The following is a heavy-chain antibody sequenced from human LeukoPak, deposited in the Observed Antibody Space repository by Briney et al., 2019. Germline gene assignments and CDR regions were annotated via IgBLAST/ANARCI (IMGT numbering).Heavy chain of an antibody. CDR1: GGSFSGYY. V-gene: IGHV4-34*01. D-gene: IGHD6-19*01. CDR2: INHSGST. Sequence: ASETLSLTCAVYGGSFSGYYWSWIRQPPGKGLEWIGEINHSGSTNYNPSLKSRVTISVDTSKNQFSLKLSSVTAADTAVYYCARSPPVAGTVNWGQGTLVTVSS. J-gene: IGHJ4*02. CDR3: ARSPPVAGTVN.